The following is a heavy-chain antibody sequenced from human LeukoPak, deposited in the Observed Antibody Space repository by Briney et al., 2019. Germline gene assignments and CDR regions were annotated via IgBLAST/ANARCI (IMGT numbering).Heavy chain of an antibody. D-gene: IGHD3-22*01. CDR1: GGTFSSYA. CDR3: ARDRYDSSGYYVYFDY. J-gene: IGHJ4*02. CDR2: IIPIFGTA. V-gene: IGHV1-69*13. Sequence: GASVKVSCKASGGTFSSYAISWVRQAPGQGLEWMGGIIPIFGTANYAQKFQGRVTITADESTSTAYMELSSLRSEDTAVYYCARDRYDSSGYYVYFDYWGQGTLVTVSS.